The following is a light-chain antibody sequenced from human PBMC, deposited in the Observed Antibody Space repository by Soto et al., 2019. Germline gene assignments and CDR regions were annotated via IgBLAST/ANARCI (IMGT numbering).Light chain of an antibody. Sequence: EIVMTQSPATLSVSPGERATLSCRASQSVSSNLAWYQRKVGQAPRLLIWGASNRVTGIPARFSGSGSGTEFTLTISSLQSEDFAVYYCQQSNNWPNTFGQGTKLEIK. CDR3: QQSNNWPNT. J-gene: IGKJ2*01. V-gene: IGKV3-15*01. CDR1: QSVSSN. CDR2: GAS.